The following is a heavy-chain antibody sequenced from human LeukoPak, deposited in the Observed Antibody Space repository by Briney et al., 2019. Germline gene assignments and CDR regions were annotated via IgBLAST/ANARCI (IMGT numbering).Heavy chain of an antibody. Sequence: SVKVSCKASGFTFTSSAMQWVRQARGQRLEWIGWIVVGSGNTNYAQKFQERVTITRDMSTSTAYMELSSLRSEDTAVYYCARGRFMVRGVITLDYWGQGTLVTVSS. CDR3: ARGRFMVRGVITLDY. D-gene: IGHD3-10*01. V-gene: IGHV1-58*02. J-gene: IGHJ4*02. CDR1: GFTFTSSA. CDR2: IVVGSGNT.